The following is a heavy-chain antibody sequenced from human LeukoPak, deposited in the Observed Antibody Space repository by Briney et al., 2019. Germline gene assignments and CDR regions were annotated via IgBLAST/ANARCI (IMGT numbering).Heavy chain of an antibody. CDR2: ITSSVTYT. CDR1: GFTFSNYN. D-gene: IGHD1-26*01. Sequence: GGSLRLSFADSGFTFSNYNMNWVRQAPGKAMEWVSSITSSVTYTFYADSVKGRFTISRDNSKNTLYLQMNSLRGEDTAVYYCAKDWSYQGNYYYMDVWGKGTTVTISS. J-gene: IGHJ6*03. CDR3: AKDWSYQGNYYYMDV. V-gene: IGHV3-21*01.